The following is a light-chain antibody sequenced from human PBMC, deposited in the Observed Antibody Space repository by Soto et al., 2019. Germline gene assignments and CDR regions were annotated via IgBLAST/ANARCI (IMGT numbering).Light chain of an antibody. CDR3: CSYAGSYSMV. Sequence: QSVLTQPRSVSGSPGQSVTISCTGTSSDVGGSNFVSWYQKHPGKAPKLMIYNVSKRPSGVPDRFSGSKSGNTASLTISGLQAEDEADYYCCSYAGSYSMVFGGGTKLTVL. CDR2: NVS. CDR1: SSDVGGSNF. J-gene: IGLJ2*01. V-gene: IGLV2-11*01.